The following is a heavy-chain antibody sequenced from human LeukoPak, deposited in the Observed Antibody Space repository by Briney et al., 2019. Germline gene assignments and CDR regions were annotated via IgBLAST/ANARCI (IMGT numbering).Heavy chain of an antibody. CDR2: INHSGST. V-gene: IGHV4-34*01. CDR1: GGSFSGYY. Sequence: SETLSLTCAVYGGSFSGYYWSWIRQPPGKGLEWIGEINHSGSTNYNPSLKSRVTISVDTSKNQFSLKLSSVTAADTAVYYCARGEVLLWFGELLLSPRDRRVRDNWFDPWGQGTLVTVSS. D-gene: IGHD3-10*01. J-gene: IGHJ5*02. CDR3: ARGEVLLWFGELLLSPRDRRVRDNWFDP.